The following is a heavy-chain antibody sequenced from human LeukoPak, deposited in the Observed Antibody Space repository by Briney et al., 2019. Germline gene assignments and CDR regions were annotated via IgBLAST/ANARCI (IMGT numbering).Heavy chain of an antibody. CDR3: TCQHDRGY. CDR2: IRSKANSYAT. Sequence: PGGSLKLSCAASGFTFSGSAMHWVRQASGKGLEWVGRIRSKANSYATAYAASVKGRFTISSDDSKNTAYLQMNSLKTEDTAVYYCTCQHDRGYWGQGTLVTVSS. J-gene: IGHJ4*02. D-gene: IGHD3-10*01. CDR1: GFTFSGSA. V-gene: IGHV3-73*01.